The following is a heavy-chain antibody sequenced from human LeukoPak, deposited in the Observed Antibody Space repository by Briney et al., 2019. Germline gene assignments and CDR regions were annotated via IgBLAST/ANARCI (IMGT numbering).Heavy chain of an antibody. J-gene: IGHJ6*02. V-gene: IGHV4-59*01. CDR1: GGSISSYY. CDR2: IYYSGST. CDR3: ARDQTVVPAATRYYYYYGMDV. D-gene: IGHD2-2*01. Sequence: PSETLSLTCTVSGGSISSYYWSWSRQPPGKGLEWIGYIYYSGSTNYYPSLTSRVTISVDTSKNQFSLKLSSVTAADTAVYYCARDQTVVPAATRYYYYYGMDVWGQGTTVTVSS.